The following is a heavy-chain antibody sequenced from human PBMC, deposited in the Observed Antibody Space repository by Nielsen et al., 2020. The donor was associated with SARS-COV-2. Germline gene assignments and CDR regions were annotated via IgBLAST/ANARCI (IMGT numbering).Heavy chain of an antibody. J-gene: IGHJ4*02. CDR2: IKQDGSEK. Sequence: GESLKISCAASGFTFSSYWMSWVRQAPGKGLEWVANIKQDGSEKYYVDSVKGRFTISRDNAKNSLYLQMNSLRAEDTAVYYCARGSGYSYGYDYWGQGTLVTVSS. CDR1: GFTFSSYW. V-gene: IGHV3-7*04. D-gene: IGHD5-18*01. CDR3: ARGSGYSYGYDY.